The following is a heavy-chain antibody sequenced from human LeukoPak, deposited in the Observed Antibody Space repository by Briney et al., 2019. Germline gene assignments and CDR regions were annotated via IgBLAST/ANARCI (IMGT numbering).Heavy chain of an antibody. Sequence: SETLSVTCTVSGGSISSSSYYWGWIRQPPGKGLEWIAIIYYSGNTYYNPSLKSRVTISVDTSKNQFSLKLSSVTAADTAVYYRARQSVFWYFDLWGRGTLVTVSS. CDR3: ARQSVFWYFDL. CDR1: GGSISSSSYY. V-gene: IGHV4-39*01. CDR2: IYYSGNT. J-gene: IGHJ2*01. D-gene: IGHD3-16*01.